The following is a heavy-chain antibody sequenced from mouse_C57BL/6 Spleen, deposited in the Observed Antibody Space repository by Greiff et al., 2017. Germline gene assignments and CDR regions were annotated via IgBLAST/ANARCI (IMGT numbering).Heavy chain of an antibody. CDR1: GFTFSSYA. CDR3: ASIYYGYEFAY. Sequence: EVKLVESGGGLVKPGGSLKLSCAASGFTFSSYAMSWVRQTPEKRLEWVATISDGGSYTYYPDNVKGRFTISRDNAKNNLYLQMSHLKSEDTAMYYCASIYYGYEFAYWGQGTLVTVSA. D-gene: IGHD2-2*01. J-gene: IGHJ3*01. V-gene: IGHV5-4*03. CDR2: ISDGGSYT.